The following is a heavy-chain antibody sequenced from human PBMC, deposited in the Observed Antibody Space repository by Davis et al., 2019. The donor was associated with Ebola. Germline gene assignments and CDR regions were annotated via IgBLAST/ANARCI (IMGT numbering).Heavy chain of an antibody. CDR2: IRSKANSYAT. V-gene: IGHV3-73*01. CDR1: GFTFSDSA. CDR3: TNRKSEY. Sequence: GESLKISCAASGFTFSDSAMHWVRQAPGRGLEWVGRIRSKANSYATTYAASVKGRFTISRDDSKNTAYLQMNSLKTDDTAVYYCTNRKSEYWGQGTLVTVSS. J-gene: IGHJ4*02.